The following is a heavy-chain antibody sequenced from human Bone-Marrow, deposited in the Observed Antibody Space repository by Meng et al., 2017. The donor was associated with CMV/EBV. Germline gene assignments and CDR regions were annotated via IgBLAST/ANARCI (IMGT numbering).Heavy chain of an antibody. J-gene: IGHJ5*02. Sequence: SETLSLTCTVSGGSINSYYWSWIRQPPGKGLEWIGYIYYSGSTNYNPSLKSRVTISVDTSKNQFSLKLSSVTAADTAVYYCARDYYYDSSGYNPSHLLDPWGQGTLVTVSS. CDR3: ARDYYYDSSGYNPSHLLDP. D-gene: IGHD3-22*01. CDR2: IYYSGST. CDR1: GGSINSYY. V-gene: IGHV4-59*12.